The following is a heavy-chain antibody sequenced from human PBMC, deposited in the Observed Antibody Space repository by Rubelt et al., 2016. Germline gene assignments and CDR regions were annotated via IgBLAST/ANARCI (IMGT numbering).Heavy chain of an antibody. CDR2: IWYDGSNK. CDR3: ARGAPSGFWSGHRRLGIDY. CDR1: GFTFSSYG. J-gene: IGHJ4*02. Sequence: GFTFSSYGMHWVRQAPGKGLELVAVIWYDGSNKYYADSVKGRFTISRDNSKNTLYLQMNSLTAEDTAVYFCARGAPSGFWSGHRRLGIDYWGQGTLVTVSS. V-gene: IGHV3-33*01. D-gene: IGHD3-3*01.